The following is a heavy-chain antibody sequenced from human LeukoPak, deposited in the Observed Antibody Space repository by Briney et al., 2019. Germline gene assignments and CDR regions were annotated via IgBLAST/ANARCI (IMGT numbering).Heavy chain of an antibody. J-gene: IGHJ4*02. V-gene: IGHV4-59*01. D-gene: IGHD1-1*01. Sequence: SETLSLTCTVSGGSISSYYWGWIRQPPGKGLEWIGYIYYSGSTNYNPSLKSRVTISVDTSKDQFSLKLSSVTAADTAVYYCAREASTKLGLWGQGTLVTVSS. CDR1: GGSISSYY. CDR2: IYYSGST. CDR3: AREASTKLGL.